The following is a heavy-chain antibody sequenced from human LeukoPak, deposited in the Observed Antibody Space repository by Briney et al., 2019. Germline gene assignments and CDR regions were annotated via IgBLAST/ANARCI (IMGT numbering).Heavy chain of an antibody. D-gene: IGHD6-13*01. Sequence: PSETLSLTCTVSGGSISSYYWSWIRQPPGKGLEWIGYIHYSGNTNYNPSLKSRVTISVDTSKNQFSLKLSSVTAADTAVYYCASQIMSSSRQAFDYWGQGTLVTVSS. CDR3: ASQIMSSSRQAFDY. J-gene: IGHJ4*02. CDR2: IHYSGNT. V-gene: IGHV4-59*01. CDR1: GGSISSYY.